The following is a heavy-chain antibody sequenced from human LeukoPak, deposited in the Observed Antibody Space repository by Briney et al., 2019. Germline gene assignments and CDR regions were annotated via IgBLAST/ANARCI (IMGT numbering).Heavy chain of an antibody. J-gene: IGHJ4*02. CDR3: AKDPYDTYFDY. D-gene: IGHD3-9*01. CDR2: ISASGGST. V-gene: IGHV3-23*01. Sequence: GGSLRLSCAASGFTFGSYGMSWVRLAPGKGLEWVSAISASGGSTYYADSVKGRFTISRDNSKNTLYLQMNGLGAEDTAVYYCAKDPYDTYFDYWGQGTLVTVSS. CDR1: GFTFGSYG.